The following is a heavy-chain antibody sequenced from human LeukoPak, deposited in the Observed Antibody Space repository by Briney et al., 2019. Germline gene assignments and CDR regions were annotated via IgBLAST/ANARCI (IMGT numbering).Heavy chain of an antibody. CDR1: GYTFSAHS. J-gene: IGHJ4*02. V-gene: IGHV1-2*02. CDR3: ARVPGPYTTSRFDF. D-gene: IGHD2-2*02. CDR2: IDPASGGT. Sequence: ASVKVSCKTSGYTFSAHSLHWVRRAPGQRPEWVGRIDPASGGTHYAQKFQGRVTVTRDTSTTTVDMELSGLRSDDTAVYYCARVPGPYTTSRFDFWGQGTLVTVSS.